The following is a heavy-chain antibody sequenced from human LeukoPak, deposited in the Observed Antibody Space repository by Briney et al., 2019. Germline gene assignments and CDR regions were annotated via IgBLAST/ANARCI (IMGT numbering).Heavy chain of an antibody. Sequence: PGGSLRLSCAASGFTFSTYSMNWVRQAPGRGLEWVSSISSSGTYIYYADSMRGRFTISRDNSKNSLYLQMNSLRAEDTAVYYCASSLPRRDDYISNYFDYWGQGTLVTVSS. CDR1: GFTFSTYS. CDR3: ASSLPRRDDYISNYFDY. J-gene: IGHJ4*02. CDR2: ISSSGTYI. V-gene: IGHV3-21*01. D-gene: IGHD5-24*01.